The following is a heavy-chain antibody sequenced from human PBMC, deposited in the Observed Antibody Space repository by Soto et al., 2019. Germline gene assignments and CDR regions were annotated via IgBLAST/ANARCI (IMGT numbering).Heavy chain of an antibody. Sequence: PSETLPRTCTVSGGSLGSSGYYWGWIRQSPGKGLEWIGNIYYSGNTFYNPSLKSRVTISVDTSKNQIYLHLSAVTAADTAIFYCASIAEPGTPHFGFWGQGTRFTASS. CDR1: GGSLGSSGYY. CDR2: IYYSGNT. V-gene: IGHV4-39*01. J-gene: IGHJ4*02. CDR3: ASIAEPGTPHFGF. D-gene: IGHD6-13*01.